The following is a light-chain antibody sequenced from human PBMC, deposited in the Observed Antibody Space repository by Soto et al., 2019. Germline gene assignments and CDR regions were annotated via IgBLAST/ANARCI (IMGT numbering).Light chain of an antibody. CDR2: WAS. J-gene: IGKJ4*01. Sequence: DIVMTQSPDSLAVSLGERATINCKSSQNVLSSSSNKNYLAWYQQKPGQPPKLLFYWASTPESGVPERFSGSGSGTDFTLSITSLQAEDVAVYYCQQYYNTPLTLGGGTRVDIK. CDR3: QQYYNTPLT. CDR1: QNVLSSSSNKNY. V-gene: IGKV4-1*01.